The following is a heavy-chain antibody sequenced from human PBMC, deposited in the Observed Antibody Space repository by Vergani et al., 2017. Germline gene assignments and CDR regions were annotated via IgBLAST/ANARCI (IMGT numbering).Heavy chain of an antibody. CDR3: AKDRGLGYWSSTSCYTLGYYYYMDV. CDR2: ISWNSGSI. J-gene: IGHJ6*03. D-gene: IGHD2-2*02. CDR1: GFTFDDYA. V-gene: IGHV3-9*01. Sequence: EVQLVESGGGLVQPGRSLRLSCAASGFTFDDYAMHWVRQAPGKGLEWVSGISWNSGSIGYADSVKGRFTISRDNAKNSLYLQMNSLRAEDTALYYCAKDRGLGYWSSTSCYTLGYYYYMDVWGKGTTVTVSS.